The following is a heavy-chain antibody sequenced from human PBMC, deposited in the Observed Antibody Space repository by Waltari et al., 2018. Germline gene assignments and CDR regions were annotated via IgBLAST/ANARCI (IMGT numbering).Heavy chain of an antibody. CDR2: IYYSGST. D-gene: IGHD3-10*01. Sequence: QVQLQESGPGLVKPSETLSLTCTVSGGSISSHYWSWIRQPPGKGLEWIGYIYYSGSTNYNPSLNSRVTISVDTSKNQFSLKLSSVTAADTAVYYCARERGGYGSGLADYWGQGTLVTVSS. CDR3: ARERGGYGSGLADY. CDR1: GGSISSHY. V-gene: IGHV4-59*11. J-gene: IGHJ4*02.